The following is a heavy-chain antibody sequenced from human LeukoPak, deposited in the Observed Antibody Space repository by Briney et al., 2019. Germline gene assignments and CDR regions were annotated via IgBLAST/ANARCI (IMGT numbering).Heavy chain of an antibody. CDR2: IYTTGDT. D-gene: IGHD3-16*01. Sequence: SETLSLTCTVSGVSISSYYWSWIRQPPGKGLGWIGSIYTTGDTRYNPSLKSRVTISVDTSKNQFSLKLSSVTAADTAVYYCARATPVGGVRFDYWGQGTLVTVSP. V-gene: IGHV4-4*09. CDR1: GVSISSYY. J-gene: IGHJ4*02. CDR3: ARATPVGGVRFDY.